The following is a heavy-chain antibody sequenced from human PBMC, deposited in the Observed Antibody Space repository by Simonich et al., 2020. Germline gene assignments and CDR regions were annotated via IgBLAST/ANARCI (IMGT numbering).Heavy chain of an antibody. J-gene: IGHJ3*02. V-gene: IGHV1-2*02. CDR2: IHPNRGGT. CDR3: ARDPVVPAAIRNAFDI. D-gene: IGHD2-2*01. CDR1: GYTFTGYY. Sequence: QVQLVQSGAEVKKPGASVKVSCKASGYTFTGYYMHWVRQAPGQGLEWMGWIHPNRGGTNYAQKLQGRVTMTRDTSISTAYMGLSRLRSDDTAVYYCARDPVVPAAIRNAFDIWGQGTMVTVSS.